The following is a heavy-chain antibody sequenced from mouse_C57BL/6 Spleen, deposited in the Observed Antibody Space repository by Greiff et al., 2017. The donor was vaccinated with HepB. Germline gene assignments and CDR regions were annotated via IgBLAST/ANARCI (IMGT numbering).Heavy chain of an antibody. Sequence: EVKLVESGGGLVQPKGSLKLSCAASGFSFNTYAMNWVRQAPGKGLEWVARIRSKSNNYATYYADSVKDRFTISRDDSESMLYLQMNNLKTEDTAMYYCVRDYYGNYSYAMDYWGQGTSVTVSS. D-gene: IGHD2-1*01. CDR3: VRDYYGNYSYAMDY. J-gene: IGHJ4*01. V-gene: IGHV10-1*01. CDR2: IRSKSNNYAT. CDR1: GFSFNTYA.